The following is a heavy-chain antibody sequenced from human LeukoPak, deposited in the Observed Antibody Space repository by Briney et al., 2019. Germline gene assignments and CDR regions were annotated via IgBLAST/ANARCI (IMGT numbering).Heavy chain of an antibody. D-gene: IGHD6-19*01. J-gene: IGHJ4*02. Sequence: GASVKVSCKASGYTFTSYGISWVRQAPGQGLEWMGGIIPSFGTANYAQKFQGRVTITADESTSTAYMELSSLRSEDTAVYYCAREVAVAGTGFDYWGQGTLVTVSS. CDR1: GYTFTSYG. CDR3: AREVAVAGTGFDY. V-gene: IGHV1-69*13. CDR2: IIPSFGTA.